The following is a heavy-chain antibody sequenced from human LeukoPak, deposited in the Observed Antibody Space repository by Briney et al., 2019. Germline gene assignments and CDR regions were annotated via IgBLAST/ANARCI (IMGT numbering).Heavy chain of an antibody. CDR2: IYYSGSI. Sequence: SETLSLTCTVSGGSISSRNYYWGWIRQPPGKGLEWIGSIYYSGSIFYNPSLRSRVTISVDTSKNQFSLKLSSVTAADTAVYYCARPPQWFGELPRFDPWGQGTLVTVSS. V-gene: IGHV4-39*01. CDR1: GGSISSRNYY. D-gene: IGHD3-10*01. J-gene: IGHJ5*02. CDR3: ARPPQWFGELPRFDP.